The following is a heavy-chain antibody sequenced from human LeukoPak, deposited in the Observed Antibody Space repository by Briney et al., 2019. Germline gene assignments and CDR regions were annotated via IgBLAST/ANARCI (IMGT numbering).Heavy chain of an antibody. J-gene: IGHJ4*02. D-gene: IGHD6-13*01. Sequence: PSETLSLTCTVSGGSISSSSYYRGWIGQSPGKGLEWIGSITHSGIPYYSPSLRSRVTISLDASKNQFSLKLTSVTAADTAVYYCTSLYSSNWYLGDYWGQGALVTVSS. CDR2: ITHSGIP. V-gene: IGHV4-39*07. CDR3: TSLYSSNWYLGDY. CDR1: GGSISSSSYY.